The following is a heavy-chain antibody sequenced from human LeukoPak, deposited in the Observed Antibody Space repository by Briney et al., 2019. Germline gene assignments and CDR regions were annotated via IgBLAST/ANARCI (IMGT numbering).Heavy chain of an antibody. CDR2: TYYMSKWYN. J-gene: IGHJ3*02. Sequence: SQTLSLTCAASGDSVSSSVVAWNWVRQSPSRGLEWLGRTYYMSKWYNDYAVSVKSRITVNPDTSKNQFSLQLNSVTPEDTAVYYCARGSNRAFDIWGQGTMVTVSS. CDR3: ARGSNRAFDI. CDR1: GDSVSSSVVA. V-gene: IGHV6-1*01.